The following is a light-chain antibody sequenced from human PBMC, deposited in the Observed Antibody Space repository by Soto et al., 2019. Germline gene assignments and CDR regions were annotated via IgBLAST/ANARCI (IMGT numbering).Light chain of an antibody. CDR1: SSNIGAGYA. CDR3: QSSDSSLREV. J-gene: IGLJ1*01. V-gene: IGLV1-40*01. CDR2: GDN. Sequence: QSVLTQPPSVSGAPGQRVTISCTGSSSNIGAGYAVQWYQQLPGTAPKLLIYGDNNRPSGVPDRFSVSRSGTSASLAITGLQAEDEADYYCQSSDSSLREVFGAGTKLTVL.